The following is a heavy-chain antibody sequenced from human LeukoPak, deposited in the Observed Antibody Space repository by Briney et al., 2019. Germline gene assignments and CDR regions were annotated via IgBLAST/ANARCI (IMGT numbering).Heavy chain of an antibody. CDR2: FYYSGST. J-gene: IGHJ4*02. V-gene: IGHV4-59*01. D-gene: IGHD3-22*01. CDR3: ARVNYDSSGYYPFDY. Sequence: SETLSLTCSVSGDSISSNYWTWIRQPPGKGLEWIGHFYYSGSTNYNPSLKSRVTISADTSKNQFSLKLTSVTAADTAVYYCARVNYDSSGYYPFDYWSLGTLVTVSS. CDR1: GDSISSNY.